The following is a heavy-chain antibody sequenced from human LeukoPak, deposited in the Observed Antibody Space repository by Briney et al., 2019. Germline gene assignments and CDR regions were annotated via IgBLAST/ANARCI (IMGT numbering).Heavy chain of an antibody. CDR3: ARDQWTTVTTGPIEYYYYGMDV. CDR1: GGTFSSYA. D-gene: IGHD4-17*01. V-gene: IGHV1-69*13. CDR2: IIPIFGTA. Sequence: ASVTVSCTASGGTFSSYAINWVRQAPGQGLEWMGGIIPIFGTANYAQKFQGRVTITADESTSTAYMELSSLRSEDTAVYYCARDQWTTVTTGPIEYYYYGMDVWGQGTTVTVSS. J-gene: IGHJ6*02.